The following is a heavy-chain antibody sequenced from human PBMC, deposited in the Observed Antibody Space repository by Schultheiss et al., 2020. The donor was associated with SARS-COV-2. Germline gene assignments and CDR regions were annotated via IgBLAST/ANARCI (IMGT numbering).Heavy chain of an antibody. CDR3: ARAQGASSSRNWFDP. CDR1: GFTFSSYE. J-gene: IGHJ5*02. Sequence: GGSLRLSCAASGFTFSSYEMNWVRQAPGKGLEWVAVISYDGSNKYYADSVKGRFTISRDNSKNTLYLQMNSLRAEDTAVYYCARAQGASSSRNWFDPWGQGTLVTVSS. D-gene: IGHD6-13*01. CDR2: ISYDGSNK. V-gene: IGHV3-30-3*01.